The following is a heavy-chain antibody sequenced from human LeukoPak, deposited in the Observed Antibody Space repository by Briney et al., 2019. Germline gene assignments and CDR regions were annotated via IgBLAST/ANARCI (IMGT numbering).Heavy chain of an antibody. D-gene: IGHD3-22*01. CDR2: FYLRDSDT. CDR3: ARGSLHYYEDGDSSRDPPDY. J-gene: IGHJ4*02. Sequence: GASLKTSCKGSGYRFTSYWIGWVRQTPGKGLEWMGIFYLRDSDTKYSPSFQAQVTISADKSISTAYLQWSSLKASDTAMYYCARGSLHYYEDGDSSRDPPDYWGQGTLVIVSS. CDR1: GYRFTSYW. V-gene: IGHV5-51*01.